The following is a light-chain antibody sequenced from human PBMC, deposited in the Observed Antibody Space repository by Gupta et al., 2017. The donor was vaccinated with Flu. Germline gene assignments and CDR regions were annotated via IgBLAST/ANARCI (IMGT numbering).Light chain of an antibody. J-gene: IGLJ1*01. CDR3: CSDADNNVYV. CDR1: SNDVGAYNY. V-gene: IGLV2-11*01. Sequence: QSAPTQPRSVSGSPGQSVSISCTGTSNDVGAYNYVSWYQQYPGKAPKLMIYDVSKRPSGVPDRFSGSKSGNTASLTISGRQAEDEADYHCCSDADNNVYVFGTGTKVTVL. CDR2: DVS.